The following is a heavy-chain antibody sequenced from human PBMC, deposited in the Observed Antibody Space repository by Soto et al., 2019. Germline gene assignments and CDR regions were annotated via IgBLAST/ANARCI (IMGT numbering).Heavy chain of an antibody. J-gene: IGHJ4*02. Sequence: QVQLVQSEAEVKKPGASVKVSCKVSGYPFPNYGITWVRQAPGQGLEWMGWIRAYNGDTNYLQKLKGRVTMTTDTSSNTSHMELVSLRSDETAVCCCARDGGSCLDYWGQGTLVTVSS. CDR3: ARDGGSCLDY. CDR1: GYPFPNYG. CDR2: IRAYNGDT. D-gene: IGHD2-15*01. V-gene: IGHV1-18*01.